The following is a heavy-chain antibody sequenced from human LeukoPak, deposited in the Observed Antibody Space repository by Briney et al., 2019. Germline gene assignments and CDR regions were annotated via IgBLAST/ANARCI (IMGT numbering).Heavy chain of an antibody. CDR1: GFTFTNYA. J-gene: IGHJ4*02. CDR2: ISASGGTT. V-gene: IGHV3-23*01. D-gene: IGHD2-15*01. CDR3: AKTSSLWDY. Sequence: SGGSLGLSCAASGFTFTNYAMSWVRQAPGKGLEWVSSISASGGTTYYADSVKGRFTVSRDNSKNTLSLHMNSLRAEDTAVYYCAKTSSLWDYWGQGTLVTVSS.